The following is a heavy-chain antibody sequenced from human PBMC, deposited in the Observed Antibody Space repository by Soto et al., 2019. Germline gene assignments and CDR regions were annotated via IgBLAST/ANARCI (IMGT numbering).Heavy chain of an antibody. CDR2: IYYSGST. CDR3: ARQDYDSSGYYPIDY. CDR1: GGSISSYY. V-gene: IGHV4-59*08. Sequence: SETLCLTCTVSGGSISSYYWSWIRQPPGKGLEWIGYIYYSGSTNYNPSLKSRVTISVDTSKNQFSLKLSSVTAADTAVYYCARQDYDSSGYYPIDYWGQGTLVTVSS. J-gene: IGHJ4*02. D-gene: IGHD3-22*01.